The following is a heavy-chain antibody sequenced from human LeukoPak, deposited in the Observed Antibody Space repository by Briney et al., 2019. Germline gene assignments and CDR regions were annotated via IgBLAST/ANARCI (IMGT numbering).Heavy chain of an antibody. CDR2: TSSGGDYT. J-gene: IGHJ5*01. Sequence: GGSLRLSCAASGFTFSIYAMSWVRQAPGKGLEWVSSTSSGGDYTYYAGSVKGRVTISRDNSKNTLYLQMKSLRAEDTATYYCAKDRPNYYESNGHYYRRDGDSWGQGTLVTVSS. CDR3: AKDRPNYYESNGHYYRRDGDS. CDR1: GFTFSIYA. V-gene: IGHV3-23*01. D-gene: IGHD3-22*01.